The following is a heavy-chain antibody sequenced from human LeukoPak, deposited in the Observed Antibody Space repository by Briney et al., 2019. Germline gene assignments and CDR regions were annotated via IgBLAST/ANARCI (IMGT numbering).Heavy chain of an antibody. CDR3: ARDRDCSGGSCYLYYYYGMDV. J-gene: IGHJ6*02. CDR2: ISSSSYI. D-gene: IGHD2-15*01. Sequence: GGSLRLSCAASGFTFSDYYMSWIRQAPGKGLEWVSSISSSSYIYYADSVKGRFTISRDNAKNSLYLQMNSLRAEDTAVYYCARDRDCSGGSCYLYYYYGMDVWGQGTTVTVSS. CDR1: GFTFSDYY. V-gene: IGHV3-69-1*01.